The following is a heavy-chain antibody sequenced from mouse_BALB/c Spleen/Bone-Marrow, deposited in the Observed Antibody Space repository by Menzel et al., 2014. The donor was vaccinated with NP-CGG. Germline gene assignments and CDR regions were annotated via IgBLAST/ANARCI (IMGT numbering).Heavy chain of an antibody. J-gene: IGHJ4*01. Sequence: ELHLVESGAELVQPGASVKLSCTASGFNIKDTYMHWVKQRPEQGLEWIGRIDPANGNTKYDPKFQGKATITADTSSNTAHRQRSSLTSEDTAVYYCARGEYYAMDYFGQATSANVS. CDR3: ARGEYYAMDY. V-gene: IGHV14-3*02. CDR2: IDPANGNT. CDR1: GFNIKDTY.